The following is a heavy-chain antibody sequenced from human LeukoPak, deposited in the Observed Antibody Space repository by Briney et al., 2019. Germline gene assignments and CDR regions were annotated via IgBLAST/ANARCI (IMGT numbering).Heavy chain of an antibody. J-gene: IGHJ4*02. Sequence: GGSLRLSCAASGFTFSSYGMHWVRQAPGKGLEWVAFIRYDGSNEYYADSVKGRFTISRDNSKNTLYLQMSNLRAEDTAVYYCAKGPPYRSGWYVENWGQGTLVTVSS. V-gene: IGHV3-30*02. CDR2: IRYDGSNE. CDR3: AKGPPYRSGWYVEN. D-gene: IGHD6-19*01. CDR1: GFTFSSYG.